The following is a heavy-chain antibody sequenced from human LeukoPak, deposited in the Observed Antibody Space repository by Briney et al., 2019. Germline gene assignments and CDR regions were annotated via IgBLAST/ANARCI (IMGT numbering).Heavy chain of an antibody. CDR1: GFTFSSYA. D-gene: IGHD6-19*01. J-gene: IGHJ4*02. V-gene: IGHV3-23*01. CDR2: IFGSGGST. CDR3: AKTTTGYSSGRFPGWPVDY. Sequence: PGGSLRLSCAASGFTFSSYAMCWVRQAPGKGLEWVSGIFGSGGSTHYADSVKGRFTISRDNSKNTEYLQMNSLRAEDTAVYYCAKTTTGYSSGRFPGWPVDYWGQGTLVTVSS.